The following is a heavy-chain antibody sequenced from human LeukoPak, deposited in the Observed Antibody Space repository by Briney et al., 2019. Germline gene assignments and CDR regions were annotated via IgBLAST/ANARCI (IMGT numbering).Heavy chain of an antibody. V-gene: IGHV4-34*01. D-gene: IGHD5-18*01. CDR1: GGSFSGYY. CDR2: INHSGST. J-gene: IGHJ6*03. Sequence: SETLSLTCAVYGGSFSGYYWSWIRQPPGKGLEWIGEINHSGSTNYNPSLKSRVTMSVDTSKNQFSLKLSSVTAADTAVYYCARGGYSYGYDPYYYYYMDVWGKGTTVTISS. CDR3: ARGGYSYGYDPYYYYYMDV.